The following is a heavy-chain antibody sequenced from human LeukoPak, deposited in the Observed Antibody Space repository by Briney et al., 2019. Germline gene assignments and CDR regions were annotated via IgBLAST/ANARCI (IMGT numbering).Heavy chain of an antibody. V-gene: IGHV3-30*03. CDR2: ISYDGSNK. CDR1: GFTFSSYG. D-gene: IGHD7-27*01. J-gene: IGHJ4*02. CDR3: ASRLAGVYFDY. Sequence: GGSLRLSCAASGFTFSSYGMHWVRQAPGKGLEWVAVISYDGSNKYYADSVKGRFTISRDNSKNTLYLQMNSLRAEDTAVYYCASRLAGVYFDYWGQGALVTVSS.